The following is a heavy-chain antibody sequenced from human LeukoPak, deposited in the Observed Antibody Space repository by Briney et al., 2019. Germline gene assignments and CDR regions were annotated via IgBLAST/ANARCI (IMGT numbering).Heavy chain of an antibody. CDR3: AGEKGLRLRGFDY. V-gene: IGHV1-69*06. J-gene: IGHJ4*02. CDR1: GGTFSSYA. CDR2: IIPIFGTA. Sequence: SVKVSFKASGGTFSSYAISWVRQAPGQGLEWMGGIIPIFGTANYAQKFQGRVTITADKSTSTAYMELSSLRSEDTAVYYCAGEKGLRLRGFDYWGQGTLVTVSS. D-gene: IGHD5-12*01.